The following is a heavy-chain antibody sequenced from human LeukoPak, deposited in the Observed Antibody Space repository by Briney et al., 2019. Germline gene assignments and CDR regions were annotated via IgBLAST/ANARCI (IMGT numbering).Heavy chain of an antibody. CDR3: ARWEAAAGIHAFDI. D-gene: IGHD6-13*01. Sequence: SSETLSLTCAVYGGSFSGYYWSWIRQPPGKGLEWIGEINHSGSTNYNPSLKSRVTISVDTSKNQFSLKLSSVTAADTAVYYCARWEAAAGIHAFDIWGQGTMVTVSS. V-gene: IGHV4-34*01. CDR1: GGSFSGYY. J-gene: IGHJ3*02. CDR2: INHSGST.